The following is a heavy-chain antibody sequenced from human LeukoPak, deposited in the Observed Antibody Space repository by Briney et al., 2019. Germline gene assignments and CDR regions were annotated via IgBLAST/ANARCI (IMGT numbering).Heavy chain of an antibody. CDR1: GFTFSRFS. CDR3: AKTSVGEGRIIGSGYFDN. CDR2: ISSGSSPI. D-gene: IGHD2-15*01. V-gene: IGHV3-48*04. J-gene: IGHJ4*02. Sequence: GGSPRLSCAASGFTFSRFSMNWVRQAPGKGLEWVSDISSGSSPIYYADSVKGRFTISRDDAKHSLYLQMNSLRAEDTALYYCAKTSVGEGRIIGSGYFDNWGQGTLVTVSS.